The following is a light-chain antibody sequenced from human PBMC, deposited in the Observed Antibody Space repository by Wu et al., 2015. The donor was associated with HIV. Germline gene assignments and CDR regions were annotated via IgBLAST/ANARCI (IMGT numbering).Light chain of an antibody. CDR3: HQYGTSPT. CDR1: QSLTSRY. V-gene: IGKV3-20*01. J-gene: IGKJ4*01. Sequence: EIVLTQSPGTLSLSPGERATLSCRASQSLTSRYLGWYQQKPGQAPRLLIYAASNRATGIPDRFSGSVSGTDFTLTISRLEPEDFAVYYCHQYGTSPTFGGGTKVEIK. CDR2: AAS.